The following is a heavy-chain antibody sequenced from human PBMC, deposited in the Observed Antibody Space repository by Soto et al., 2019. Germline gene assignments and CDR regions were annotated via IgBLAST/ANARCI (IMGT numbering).Heavy chain of an antibody. CDR2: IYYSGST. J-gene: IGHJ4*02. CDR3: ARAVLPATAPFDY. CDR1: GGSISSYY. V-gene: IGHV4-59*01. D-gene: IGHD2-2*01. Sequence: QVQLQESGPRLVKPSETLSLTCIVSGGSISSYYWSWIRQSPGKGLEWIGYIYYSGSTNYNPSLKSRVTISVDTSKNQFSLKLSSVTAADTAVYYCARAVLPATAPFDYWGQGTLVTVSS.